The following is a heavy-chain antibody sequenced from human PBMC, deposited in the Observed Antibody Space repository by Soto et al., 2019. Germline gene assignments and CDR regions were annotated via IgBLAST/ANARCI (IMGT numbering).Heavy chain of an antibody. V-gene: IGHV3-30-3*01. D-gene: IGHD3-3*01. J-gene: IGHJ4*02. CDR1: GFTFSSYA. Sequence: PGGSLRLSCAASGFTFSSYAMHWVRQAPGKGLEWVAVISYDGSNKYYADSVKGRFTISRDNSKNTLYLQMNSLRAEDTAVYYCARDTRHYDFWSGYLVYWGQGTLVTV. CDR2: ISYDGSNK. CDR3: ARDTRHYDFWSGYLVY.